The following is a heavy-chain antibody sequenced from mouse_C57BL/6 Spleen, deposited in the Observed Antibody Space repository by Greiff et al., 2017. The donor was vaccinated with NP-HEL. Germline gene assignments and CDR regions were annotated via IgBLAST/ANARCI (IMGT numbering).Heavy chain of an antibody. V-gene: IGHV1-19*01. D-gene: IGHD2-3*01. CDR2: INPYNGGT. CDR3: ARKGVYYDYYVGYFDD. Sequence: EVQLQQSGPVLVKPGASVKMSCKASGYTFTDYYMNWVKQSHGKSLEWIGVINPYNGGTSYNQKFKGKATLTVDKSSSTAYMELNSLTSEDSAVYYYARKGVYYDYYVGYFDDWGQGTTLTVSS. J-gene: IGHJ2*01. CDR1: GYTFTDYY.